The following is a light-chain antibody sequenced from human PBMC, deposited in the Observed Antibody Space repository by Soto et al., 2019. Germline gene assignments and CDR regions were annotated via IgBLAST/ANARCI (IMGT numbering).Light chain of an antibody. V-gene: IGKV1-17*01. CDR1: QGIGND. CDR3: LQHTTSPWT. Sequence: DIQMTQSPSSLSASVGDRVTITCRASQGIGNDLGWFQKKPGKAPKRLIYAASSLQSGLPSRFSGSRYGKEFTLTISRLQPEDFATYYCLQHTTSPWTFGQGTKVELK. CDR2: AAS. J-gene: IGKJ1*01.